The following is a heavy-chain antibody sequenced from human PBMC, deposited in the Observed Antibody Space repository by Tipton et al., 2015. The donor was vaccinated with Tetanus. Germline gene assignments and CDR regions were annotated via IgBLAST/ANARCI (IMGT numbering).Heavy chain of an antibody. CDR3: ARDRGQQFVSDWFDP. D-gene: IGHD6-6*01. CDR1: GGSINSPDYS. J-gene: IGHJ5*02. V-gene: IGHV4-30-2*01. Sequence: TLSLTCTVSGGSINSPDYSWGWIRQPPGKGLEWIGYIYQSGSPSYNPSLAPRVTITADKSKNQFSLNLSSVTAPDTAVYYCARDRGQQFVSDWFDPWGQGTLVPVSS. CDR2: IYQSGSP.